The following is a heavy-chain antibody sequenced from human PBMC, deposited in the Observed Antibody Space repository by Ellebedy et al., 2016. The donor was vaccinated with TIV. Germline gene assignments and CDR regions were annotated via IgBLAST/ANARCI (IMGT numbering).Heavy chain of an antibody. D-gene: IGHD2-2*01. CDR3: ARYCNSTTCSNWFDP. CDR1: GYTFTSYG. Sequence: AASVKVSCKTSGYTFTSYGISWVRQAPGQGLEGMGWISAYNGNTNYAQMLQGRVTMTTETFTSTAYMELRSLRSDDTAVYYCARYCNSTTCSNWFDPWGQGTLVTVSS. V-gene: IGHV1-18*04. CDR2: ISAYNGNT. J-gene: IGHJ5*02.